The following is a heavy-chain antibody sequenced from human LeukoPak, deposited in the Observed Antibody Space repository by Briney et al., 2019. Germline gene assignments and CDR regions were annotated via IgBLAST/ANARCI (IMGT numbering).Heavy chain of an antibody. CDR3: ARDENDSPRHNYYYGMDV. J-gene: IGHJ6*02. Sequence: GGSLRLSCAASGFTFSNYPMHWVRQAPGKGLEWVTVISYDGSNKYYADSVKGRFTISRDNSKNTLYLQMNSLGAEDTAVYYCARDENDSPRHNYYYGMDVWGQGTTVTVSS. CDR2: ISYDGSNK. D-gene: IGHD2-15*01. CDR1: GFTFSNYP. V-gene: IGHV3-30-3*01.